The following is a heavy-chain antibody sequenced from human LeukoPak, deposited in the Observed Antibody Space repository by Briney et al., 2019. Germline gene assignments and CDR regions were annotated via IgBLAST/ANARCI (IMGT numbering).Heavy chain of an antibody. CDR3: AKGTKLAVAANNYFDY. V-gene: IGHV3-30-3*01. J-gene: IGHJ4*02. CDR2: ISYDGSNK. CDR1: GFTFSSYA. D-gene: IGHD2-15*01. Sequence: GRSLRLSCAASGFTFSSYAMHWVRQAPGKGLEWVAVISYDGSNKYYADSVKGRFTISRDNSKNTLYLQMNSLRAEDTAVYYCAKGTKLAVAANNYFDYWGQGTLLTVSS.